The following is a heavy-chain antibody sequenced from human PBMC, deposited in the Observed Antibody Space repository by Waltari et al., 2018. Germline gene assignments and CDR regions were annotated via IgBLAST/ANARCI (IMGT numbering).Heavy chain of an antibody. V-gene: IGHV1-69*04. CDR3: ARERSLSRGGDAFDI. D-gene: IGHD2-15*01. J-gene: IGHJ3*02. CDR1: GGTFSSYA. CDR2: IIPILGIA. Sequence: QVQLVQSGAEVKKPGSSVKVSCKASGGTFSSYAISWVRQAPGQGLEWMGGIIPILGIANYAQKCQGRVTITADESTSTAYMELSSLRSEDTAVYYCARERSLSRGGDAFDIWGQGTMVTVSS.